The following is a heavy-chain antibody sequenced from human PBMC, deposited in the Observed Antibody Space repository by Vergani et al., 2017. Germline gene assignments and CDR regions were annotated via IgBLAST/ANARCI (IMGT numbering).Heavy chain of an antibody. V-gene: IGHV3-30*18. J-gene: IGHJ6*02. CDR2: ISYDGRNK. Sequence: QVQLVESGGGVVQPGRSLRLSCAASGFTFSSYGMHWVRQAPGKGLEWVAVISYDGRNKYYADSVKGRFTISRDNSKNTLYLQMNSLRAEDTAVYYCAKDKWVLVVVAATYGMDVWGQGTTVTVSS. D-gene: IGHD2-15*01. CDR3: AKDKWVLVVVAATYGMDV. CDR1: GFTFSSYG.